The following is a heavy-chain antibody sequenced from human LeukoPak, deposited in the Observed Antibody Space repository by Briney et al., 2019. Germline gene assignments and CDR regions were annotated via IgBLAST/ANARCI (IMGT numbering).Heavy chain of an antibody. D-gene: IGHD4-17*01. V-gene: IGHV4-34*01. CDR2: INHSGST. Sequence: PSETLSLTCAVYGGSFSGYYWSWIRQPPGKGLEWIGEINHSGSTNYNPSLKRRVTISVDTSKNQFSLKLSYVTAADTAVYYCARGLNMTTVTTPTWGQGTLVTVSS. J-gene: IGHJ5*02. CDR3: ARGLNMTTVTTPT. CDR1: GGSFSGYY.